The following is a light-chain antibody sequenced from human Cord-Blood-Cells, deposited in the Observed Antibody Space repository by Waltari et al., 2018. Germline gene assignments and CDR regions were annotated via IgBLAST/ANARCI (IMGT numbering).Light chain of an antibody. CDR3: QQGYSTRTWT. CDR2: AAS. J-gene: IGKJ1*01. V-gene: IGKV1-39*01. Sequence: DIQMTQSPSSLSASVGDRVTITCRASQSISSYLNWYQQKPGKAPKLLIYAASSLQSGVPSRVSGSGSGTDFTLTISSLQPEDFATYYCQQGYSTRTWTFGQGTKVEIK. CDR1: QSISSY.